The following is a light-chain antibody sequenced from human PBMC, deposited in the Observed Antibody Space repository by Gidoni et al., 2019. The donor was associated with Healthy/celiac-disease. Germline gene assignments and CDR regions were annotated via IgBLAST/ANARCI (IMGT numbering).Light chain of an antibody. CDR2: GAS. CDR1: QSVSRRY. J-gene: IGKJ4*01. Sequence: IVLTQSPGTLSLSPVERATLSCRASQSVSRRYLAWYQQKPGQAPRRLIYGASSRATGIPDRFSGSGSGTDFTLTISRLEPEDFAVYYCQQYGSSPQVTFGGGTKVEIK. V-gene: IGKV3-20*01. CDR3: QQYGSSPQVT.